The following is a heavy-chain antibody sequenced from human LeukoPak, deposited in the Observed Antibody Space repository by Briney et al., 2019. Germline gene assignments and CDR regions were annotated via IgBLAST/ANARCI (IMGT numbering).Heavy chain of an antibody. D-gene: IGHD6-13*01. CDR2: ISSSSTI. V-gene: IGHV3-48*01. CDR3: ARVQAGTLDY. Sequence: GGSLRLSCAASGFTFSSYSMNWVRQAPGKGLEWVSYISSSSTIYYADSVKGRFTISRDNAKNSLYLQMNSLRAEDTAVYYCARVQAGTLDYWGRGTLVTVSS. CDR1: GFTFSSYS. J-gene: IGHJ4*02.